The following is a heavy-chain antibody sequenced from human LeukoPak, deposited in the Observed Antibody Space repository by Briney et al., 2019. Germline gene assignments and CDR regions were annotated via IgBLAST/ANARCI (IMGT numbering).Heavy chain of an antibody. J-gene: IGHJ4*02. CDR2: IRTDNGNT. CDR1: GYAFTNYG. Sequence: GASVKVSCKASGYAFTNYGISWVRQAPGQGLEWMGWIRTDNGNTDYAQKFQGRVTMTTDTSTSTAYMELRSLRSDDTAVYYCARDRSSSFFWGRGTLVTVSS. V-gene: IGHV1-18*01. D-gene: IGHD6-6*01. CDR3: ARDRSSSFF.